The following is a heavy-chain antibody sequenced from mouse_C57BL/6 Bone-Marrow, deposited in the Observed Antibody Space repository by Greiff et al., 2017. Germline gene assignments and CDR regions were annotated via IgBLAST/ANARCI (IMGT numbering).Heavy chain of an antibody. D-gene: IGHD1-1*01. CDR1: GYTFTSYW. J-gene: IGHJ2*01. CDR3: ASWSGNYGSSQFLFDY. Sequence: VQLQQPGAELVKPGASVKLSCKASGYTFTSYWMHWVKQRPGQGLEWIGMIHPNSGSTNYNEKFKSKAPLTVAKSSSTAYMQLCSLTSEESAVYYCASWSGNYGSSQFLFDYWGQGTTLTVSS. CDR2: IHPNSGST. V-gene: IGHV1-64*01.